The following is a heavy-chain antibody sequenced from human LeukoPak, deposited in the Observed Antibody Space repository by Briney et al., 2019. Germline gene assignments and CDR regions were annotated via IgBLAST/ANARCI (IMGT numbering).Heavy chain of an antibody. Sequence: PGGSLRLSCAASGFTFSSYAMSWVRQAPGKGLEWVSAISGSGGSTYYADSVKGRFTISRDNSKNTLYLQMNSLRAEDTAVYYCANYPYSGYAFRFDYWGQGTLVTVSS. V-gene: IGHV3-23*01. CDR1: GFTFSSYA. CDR3: ANYPYSGYAFRFDY. CDR2: ISGSGGST. D-gene: IGHD5-12*01. J-gene: IGHJ4*02.